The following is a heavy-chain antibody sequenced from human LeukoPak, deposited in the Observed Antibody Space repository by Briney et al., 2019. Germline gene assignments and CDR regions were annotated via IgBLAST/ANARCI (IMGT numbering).Heavy chain of an antibody. CDR1: GFTFSSYS. D-gene: IGHD3-3*01. CDR2: ISSSSSYI. CDR3: ARGTTTIFGVAPTYFDY. V-gene: IGHV3-21*01. J-gene: IGHJ4*02. Sequence: GGSLRLSCAASGFTFSSYSMNWVRQAPGKGLEWVSSISSSSSYIYYADSVKGRFTISRDNAKNSLFLQMNSLTAEDTALYYCARGTTTIFGVAPTYFDYWGQGTLVTVSS.